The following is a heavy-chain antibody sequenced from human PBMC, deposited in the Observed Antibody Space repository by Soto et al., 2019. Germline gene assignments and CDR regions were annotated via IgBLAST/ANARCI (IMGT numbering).Heavy chain of an antibody. Sequence: GGSLRLSCAASGFTFSSYAMSWVRQAPGKGLEWVSAISGSGGSTYYADSVKGRFTISRDNSKNTLYLQMNSLRAEDTAVYYCAKDLSKLYYYYGMDVWGQGTTVTVSS. CDR3: AKDLSKLYYYYGMDV. D-gene: IGHD6-13*01. CDR1: GFTFSSYA. J-gene: IGHJ6*02. V-gene: IGHV3-23*01. CDR2: ISGSGGST.